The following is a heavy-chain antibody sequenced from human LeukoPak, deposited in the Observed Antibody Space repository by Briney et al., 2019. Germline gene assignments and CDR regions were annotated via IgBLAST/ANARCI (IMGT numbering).Heavy chain of an antibody. CDR2: IYYSGST. CDR1: GGSISSYY. CDR3: ARANATYHGSGSLDAFDI. Sequence: PSETLSLTCTVSGGSISSYYWSWIRQPPGKGLEWIGYIYYSGSTNYNPSLKSRVTISVDTSKNQFSLKLSSVTAADTAVYYCARANATYHGSGSLDAFDIWGQGTMVTVSS. V-gene: IGHV4-59*08. J-gene: IGHJ3*02. D-gene: IGHD3-10*01.